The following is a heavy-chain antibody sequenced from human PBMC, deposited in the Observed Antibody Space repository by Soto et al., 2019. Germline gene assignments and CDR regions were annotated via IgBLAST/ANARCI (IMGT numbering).Heavy chain of an antibody. CDR3: ARATYYYDSSGYASIYFDY. CDR2: IDWDDDK. V-gene: IGHV2-70*11. CDR1: GFSLSTSGMC. J-gene: IGHJ4*02. Sequence: ESCPTLVKPTQTLTLTCTFSGFSLSTSGMCVSWIRQPPGKALEWLARIDWDDDKYYSTSLKARLTISKDTSKNQVVLTMTNMDPVDTATYYCARATYYYDSSGYASIYFDYWGQGTLVTVSS. D-gene: IGHD3-22*01.